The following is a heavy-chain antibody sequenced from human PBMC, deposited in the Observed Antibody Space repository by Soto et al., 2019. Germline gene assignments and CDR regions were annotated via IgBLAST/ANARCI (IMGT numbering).Heavy chain of an antibody. CDR1: GGTFSSYA. V-gene: IGHV1-69*01. D-gene: IGHD2-2*01. J-gene: IGHJ6*02. CDR3: ARSQGSSTSLEIYYYYYYGMDV. CDR2: IIPISGTA. Sequence: QVQLVQSGAEVKKPGSSVKVSCKASGGTFSSYAISWVRQAPGQGLEWMGGIIPISGTANYAQKFQGRVTIIADESTSTAYMELCSLRSEDTAVYYCARSQGSSTSLEIYYYYYYGMDVWGQGTTVTVSS.